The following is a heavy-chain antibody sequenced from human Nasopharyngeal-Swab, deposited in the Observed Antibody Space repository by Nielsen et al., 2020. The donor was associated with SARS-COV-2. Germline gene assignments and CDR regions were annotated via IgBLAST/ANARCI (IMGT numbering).Heavy chain of an antibody. CDR2: ISYDGSNK. CDR1: GFTFSSYG. D-gene: IGHD2-21*02. Sequence: GESLKISCAASGFTFSSYGMHWVRQAPGKGLEWVAVISYDGSNKYYADSVKGRLTISRDNSKNTLYLQMNSLRAEDTAVYYCAKDGPGDHQVHYYYYGMDVWGQGTTVTVSS. J-gene: IGHJ6*02. CDR3: AKDGPGDHQVHYYYYGMDV. V-gene: IGHV3-30*18.